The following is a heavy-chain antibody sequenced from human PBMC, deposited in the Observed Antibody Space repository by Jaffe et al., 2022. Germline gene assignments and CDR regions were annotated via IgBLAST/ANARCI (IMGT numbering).Heavy chain of an antibody. CDR1: GFTFGDYA. CDR2: IRSKAYGGTT. CDR3: TRDPSIFPTMTTVTKYYFDY. J-gene: IGHJ4*02. V-gene: IGHV3-49*03. Sequence: EVQLVESGGGLVQPGRSLRLSCTASGFTFGDYAMSWFRQAPGKGLEWVGFIRSKAYGGTTEYAASVKGRFTISRDDSKSIAYLQMNSLKTEDTAVYYCTRDPSIFPTMTTVTKYYFDYWGQGTLVTVSS. D-gene: IGHD4-17*01.